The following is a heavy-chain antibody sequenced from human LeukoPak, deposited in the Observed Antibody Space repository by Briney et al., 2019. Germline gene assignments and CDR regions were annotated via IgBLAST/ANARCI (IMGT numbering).Heavy chain of an antibody. Sequence: ASVKVSCKASGYTFTSYGISWVRQAPGQGLEWMGWISSYNGNTNYAQKLQGRVIMSTDTSTGTAYMELRSLRSDDTAVYHCARRVAVARRDAFDIWGQGTMVTVSS. CDR1: GYTFTSYG. D-gene: IGHD6-19*01. CDR2: ISSYNGNT. J-gene: IGHJ3*02. V-gene: IGHV1-18*01. CDR3: ARRVAVARRDAFDI.